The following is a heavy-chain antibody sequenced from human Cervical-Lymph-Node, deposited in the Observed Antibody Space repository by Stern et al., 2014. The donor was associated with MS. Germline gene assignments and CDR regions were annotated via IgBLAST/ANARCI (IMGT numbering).Heavy chain of an antibody. CDR3: ARDNGGWSVDS. D-gene: IGHD6-19*01. Sequence: QVQLVQSGAEVKKPGASVKVSCKAFGYTFTSNKMHWVRQAPGQGLEWMGRINPGGGSTRYAQKLQGRVTMTRDTSTSTVYMELTSLRSEDTAVYSCARDNGGWSVDSWGQGTLVIVSS. J-gene: IGHJ4*02. CDR2: INPGGGST. CDR1: GYTFTSNK. V-gene: IGHV1-46*01.